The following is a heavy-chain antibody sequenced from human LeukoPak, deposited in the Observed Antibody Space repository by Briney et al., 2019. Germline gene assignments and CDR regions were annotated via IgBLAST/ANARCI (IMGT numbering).Heavy chain of an antibody. Sequence: GASVKVSCKASGYTFTNYAFHWVRQAPGQRLEWLGWINAGNDDTKYSQKFQARVTITRDTSASTVYMELSSLTSDDTAVYYCARERWHCRGNDCYSVYYYGLDVWGQGTTVTVPS. CDR2: INAGNDDT. D-gene: IGHD2-15*01. J-gene: IGHJ6*02. V-gene: IGHV1-3*01. CDR3: ARERWHCRGNDCYSVYYYGLDV. CDR1: GYTFTNYA.